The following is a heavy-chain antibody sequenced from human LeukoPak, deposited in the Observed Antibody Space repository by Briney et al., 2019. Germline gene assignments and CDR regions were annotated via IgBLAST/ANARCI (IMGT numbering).Heavy chain of an antibody. V-gene: IGHV4-34*01. D-gene: IGHD3-9*01. J-gene: IGHJ4*02. Sequence: SETLSLTCAVHGGSFSGYYWSWIRQPPGKGLEWIGEINHSGSTNYNPSLKSRVTISVDTSKNQFSLKLSSVTAADTAVYYCARGGILTGYYNRRQYYFDYWGQGTLVTVSS. CDR1: GGSFSGYY. CDR3: ARGGILTGYYNRRQYYFDY. CDR2: INHSGST.